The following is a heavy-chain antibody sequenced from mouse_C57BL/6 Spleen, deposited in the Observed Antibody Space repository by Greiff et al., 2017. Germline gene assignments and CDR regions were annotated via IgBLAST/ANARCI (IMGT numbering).Heavy chain of an antibody. CDR3: AAGSSYGAY. J-gene: IGHJ3*01. V-gene: IGHV1-52*01. CDR2: IDPSDSET. CDR1: GYTFTSYW. D-gene: IGHD1-1*01. Sequence: QVQLQQPGAELVRPGSSVKLSCKASGYTFTSYWLHWVKQRPIQGLEWIGNIDPSDSETHYTQKFKDKATLTVDKSSSTAYMQLSSLTSEDSAVYYCAAGSSYGAYWGQGTLVTVSA.